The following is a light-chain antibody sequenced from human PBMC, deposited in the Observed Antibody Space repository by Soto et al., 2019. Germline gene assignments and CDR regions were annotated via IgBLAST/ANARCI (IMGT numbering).Light chain of an antibody. Sequence: QSVLTQPPSASGTPGQRVTIFCSGSSSNIGSHTVNWYQQLPGTSPRLLIYNTYYRPSGVPDRFSGSKSGPSASLAISGLQSEDESEYYCAAWDDSLNGVFFGGGTKVTVL. CDR3: AAWDDSLNGVF. V-gene: IGLV1-44*01. CDR2: NTY. CDR1: SSNIGSHT. J-gene: IGLJ2*01.